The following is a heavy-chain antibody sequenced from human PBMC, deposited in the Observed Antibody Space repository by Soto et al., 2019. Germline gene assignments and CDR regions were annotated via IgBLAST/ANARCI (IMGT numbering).Heavy chain of an antibody. J-gene: IGHJ6*03. CDR2: ISAYNGNT. CDR1: GYTFTSYG. CDR3: ARINRAYYYYMDV. Sequence: ASVKVSCKASGYTFTSYGISWVRQAPGQGLEWMGWISAYNGNTNYAQKLQGRVTMTTDTSTSTAYMELRSLRPDDTAVHYCARINRAYYYYMDVWGKGTTVTVSS. V-gene: IGHV1-18*01.